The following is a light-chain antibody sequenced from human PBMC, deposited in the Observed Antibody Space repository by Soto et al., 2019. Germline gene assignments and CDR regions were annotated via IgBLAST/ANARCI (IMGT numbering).Light chain of an antibody. CDR2: DAS. CDR1: QGISTY. V-gene: IGKV1-39*01. Sequence: DIQMTQSPSSLSASVGDRVTITCRASQGISTYLVWYQQRQGRAPKLLIYDASSLLSGVPSRFSGSGYGTDFTLTISSLQPEDFATYYCQQSYRTPYTFGQGTKVDIK. J-gene: IGKJ2*01. CDR3: QQSYRTPYT.